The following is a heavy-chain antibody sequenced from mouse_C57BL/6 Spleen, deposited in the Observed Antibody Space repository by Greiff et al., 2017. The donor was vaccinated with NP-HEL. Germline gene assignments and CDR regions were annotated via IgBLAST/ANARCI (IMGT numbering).Heavy chain of an antibody. CDR1: GYTFTSYW. V-gene: IGHV1-5*01. Sequence: VQLKQSGTVLARPGASVKMSCKTSGYTFTSYWMHWVKQRPGQGLEWIGAIYPGNSDTSYNQKFKGKAKLTAVTSASTAYMELSSLTNEDSAVYYCTRERGTAQAPFDYWGQGTTLTVAS. J-gene: IGHJ2*01. D-gene: IGHD3-2*02. CDR3: TRERGTAQAPFDY. CDR2: IYPGNSDT.